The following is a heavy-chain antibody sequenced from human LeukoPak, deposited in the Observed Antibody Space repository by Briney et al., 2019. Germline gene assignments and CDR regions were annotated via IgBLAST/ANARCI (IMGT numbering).Heavy chain of an antibody. J-gene: IGHJ4*02. CDR2: IKQDGSEK. V-gene: IGHV3-7*01. D-gene: IGHD3-10*01. CDR3: ARVGWFGELTRHPGGDY. CDR1: GFTFGSYW. Sequence: PGGSLRLSCAASGFTFGSYWMSWVRQAPGKGLEWLANIKQDGSEKYYVDSVKGRFTISRDNAKNSLYLQMNSLRAEDTAVYYCARVGWFGELTRHPGGDYWGQGTLVTVSS.